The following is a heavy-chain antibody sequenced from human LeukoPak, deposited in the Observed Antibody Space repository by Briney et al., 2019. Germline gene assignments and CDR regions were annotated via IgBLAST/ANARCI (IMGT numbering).Heavy chain of an antibody. V-gene: IGHV4-34*01. J-gene: IGHJ4*02. CDR2: INHSGGT. CDR1: GGSFSGYY. CDR3: ARGGGY. Sequence: SETLSLTCAVYGGSFSGYYWSWIRQPPGKGPEWIGEINHSGGTNYNPSLKSRVTISVDTSKNQFSLKLSSVTAADTAVYYCARGGGYWGQGTLVTVSS.